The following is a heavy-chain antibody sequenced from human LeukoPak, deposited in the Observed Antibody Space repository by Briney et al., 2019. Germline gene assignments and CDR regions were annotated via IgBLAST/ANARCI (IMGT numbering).Heavy chain of an antibody. CDR2: IIPIFGTA. CDR3: ARGLDDILTGYSYFDY. Sequence: ASVKVSCKASGGTFSSYAISWVRQAPGQGLEWMGGIIPIFGTANYAQKFQGRVTITTDESTSTAYMELSSLRSEDTAVYYCARGLDDILTGYSYFDYWGQGTLVTVSS. D-gene: IGHD3-9*01. J-gene: IGHJ4*02. CDR1: GGTFSSYA. V-gene: IGHV1-69*05.